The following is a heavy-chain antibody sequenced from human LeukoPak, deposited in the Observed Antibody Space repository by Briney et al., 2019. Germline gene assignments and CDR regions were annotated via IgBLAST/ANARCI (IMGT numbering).Heavy chain of an antibody. CDR2: ISYDGSNK. CDR1: GFTFSSYA. J-gene: IGHJ4*02. V-gene: IGHV3-30-3*01. D-gene: IGHD3-22*01. Sequence: GGSLRLSCAASGFTFSSYAMHWVRQAPGKGLEWVAVISYDGSNKYYADSVKGRFTISRDNSKNTLYLQMNSLRAEDTAVYYCARDPTHPYYYDSSGYYFDYWGQGTLVTVSS. CDR3: ARDPTHPYYYDSSGYYFDY.